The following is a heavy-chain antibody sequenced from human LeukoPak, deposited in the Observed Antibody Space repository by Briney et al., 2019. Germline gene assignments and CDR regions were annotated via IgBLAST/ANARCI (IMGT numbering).Heavy chain of an antibody. CDR1: GFTFSSYG. D-gene: IGHD3-10*01. Sequence: GGSLRLSCAASGFTFSSYGMHWVRQAPGKGLEWVAVIWYDGSNKYYADSVKGRFTISRDNSKNTLYLQMNSLRAEDTAVYCCARDFTARGVIIGAFDIWGQGTMVTVSS. J-gene: IGHJ3*02. CDR3: ARDFTARGVIIGAFDI. CDR2: IWYDGSNK. V-gene: IGHV3-33*01.